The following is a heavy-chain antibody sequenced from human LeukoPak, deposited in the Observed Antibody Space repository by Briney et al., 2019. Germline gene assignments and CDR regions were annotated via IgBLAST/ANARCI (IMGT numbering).Heavy chain of an antibody. D-gene: IGHD3-3*01. Sequence: PGGSLRLSCAASGFTFSSYGMHWVRQAPGKGLEWVAVIWYDGSNKYYADSVKGRFTISRDNSKNTLYLQMNSLRAEDTAVYYCARDPSYYDLWSGYPSHYYGMDVWGQGTTVTVSS. J-gene: IGHJ6*02. CDR3: ARDPSYYDLWSGYPSHYYGMDV. CDR1: GFTFSSYG. CDR2: IWYDGSNK. V-gene: IGHV3-33*01.